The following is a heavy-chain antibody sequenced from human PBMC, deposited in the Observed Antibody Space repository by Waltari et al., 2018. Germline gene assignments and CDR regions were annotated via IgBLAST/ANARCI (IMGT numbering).Heavy chain of an antibody. V-gene: IGHV1-69*01. CDR2: VIPMFGTV. J-gene: IGHJ3*01. CDR3: ASGAGYCSSSNCPHDAFNV. CDR1: GGTFSIHA. D-gene: IGHD2-2*01. Sequence: QVQLMQSGAEVKKPGSSVKVSCKASGGTFSIHAISWVRQAPGQGLEWLGGVIPMFGTVNYAQRFQGRVIITAAESTSTIYMELHTLRSEDTAVYYCASGAGYCSSSNCPHDAFNVWGQGTMVTVSS.